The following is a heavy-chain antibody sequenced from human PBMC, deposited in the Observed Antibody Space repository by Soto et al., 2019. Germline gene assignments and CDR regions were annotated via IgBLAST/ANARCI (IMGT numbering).Heavy chain of an antibody. CDR2: INAGNGNT. V-gene: IGHV1-3*05. CDR1: GYTFTSYA. D-gene: IGHD6-19*01. J-gene: IGHJ4*02. Sequence: QVQLVQSGAEEKKPGASVKVSCKASGYTFTSYAMHWVRQAPGQRLEWMGWINAGNGNTKYSQKFQGRGTITRDTSASTAYMALSSLRSEDTAVHYCARSPGIAVADYWGQGTLVTVSS. CDR3: ARSPGIAVADY.